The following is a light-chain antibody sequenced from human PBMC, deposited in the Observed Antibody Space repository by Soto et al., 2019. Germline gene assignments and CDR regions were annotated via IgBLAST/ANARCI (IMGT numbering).Light chain of an antibody. CDR1: QSVSSY. J-gene: IGKJ1*01. CDR3: QQRSNWPPEWT. CDR2: DAS. Sequence: EIVFTQSPATLSLSPGERATLACRASQSVSSYLACYQQKPGQAPRLLIYDASNRATGIPARFSGSESGTDFTLTISSLEPEDLAVYYCQQRSNWPPEWTFGQGTKVEIK. V-gene: IGKV3-11*01.